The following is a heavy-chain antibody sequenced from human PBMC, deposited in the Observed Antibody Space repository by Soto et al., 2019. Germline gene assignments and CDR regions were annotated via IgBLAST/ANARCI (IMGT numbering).Heavy chain of an antibody. V-gene: IGHV1-18*01. CDR3: ARDIYGAAGSPYYYYGMDV. D-gene: IGHD6-13*01. J-gene: IGHJ6*02. Sequence: ASVKVSCKASGYTFTRSGISWVRQAPGQGLEWMGWISAYNGNTNYAQKLQGRVTMTTDTSTSTAYMELRSLRSDDTAVYYCARDIYGAAGSPYYYYGMDVWGQGTTVTVSS. CDR2: ISAYNGNT. CDR1: GYTFTRSG.